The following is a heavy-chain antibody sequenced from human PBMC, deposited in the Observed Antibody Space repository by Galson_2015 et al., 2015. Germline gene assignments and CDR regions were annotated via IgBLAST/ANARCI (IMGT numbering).Heavy chain of an antibody. CDR1: GYSFTFYG. CDR3: ATVSRTLTKGYFQK. D-gene: IGHD3-16*01. CDR2: ISTNSGET. Sequence: SVKVSCKASGYSFTFYGVTWVRQAPGQGLEWMGWISTNSGETKYAQSFQDRITLTTETSTSTVYMELRSLRSDDTAVFYCATVSRTLTKGYFQKWGQGTLLTVSS. V-gene: IGHV1-18*01. J-gene: IGHJ1*01.